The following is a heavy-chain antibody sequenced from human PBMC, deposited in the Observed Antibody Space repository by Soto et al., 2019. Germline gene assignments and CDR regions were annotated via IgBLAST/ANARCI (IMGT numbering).Heavy chain of an antibody. J-gene: IGHJ6*02. CDR2: ISAYNGNT. V-gene: IGHV1-18*01. D-gene: IGHD6-6*01. CDR3: ARDVAWAMYSSSSQYYYGMDV. CDR1: GYTFTSYG. Sequence: QVQLVQSGAEVKKPGASVKVSCKASGYTFTSYGISWVRQAPGQGLEWMGWISAYNGNTNYAQKLQGRVTMTTDASTSTAYMERRSLRSDDTAVYYCARDVAWAMYSSSSQYYYGMDVWGQGTTVTVSS.